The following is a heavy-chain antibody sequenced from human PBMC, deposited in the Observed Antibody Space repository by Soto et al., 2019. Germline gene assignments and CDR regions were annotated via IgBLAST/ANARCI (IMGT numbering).Heavy chain of an antibody. D-gene: IGHD6-19*01. CDR1: GFTVSSNY. J-gene: IGHJ6*02. CDR3: ARARSAGSSGWGLDV. V-gene: IGHV3-66*01. Sequence: GGSLRLSCAASGFTVSSNYMSWVRQAPGKGLEWVSVIYSGGSTYYADSEKGRFTISRDNSKNTLYLQMNSLRAEDTAVYYCARARSAGSSGWGLDVWGQGT. CDR2: IYSGGST.